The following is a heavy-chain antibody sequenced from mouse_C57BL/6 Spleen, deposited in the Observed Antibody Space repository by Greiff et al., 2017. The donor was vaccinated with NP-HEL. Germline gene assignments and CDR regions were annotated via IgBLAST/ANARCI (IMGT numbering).Heavy chain of an antibody. CDR2: IYPGDGDT. J-gene: IGHJ2*01. D-gene: IGHD1-1*01. CDR1: GYAFSSSW. Sequence: VNLVESGPELVKPGASVKISCKASGYAFSSSWMNWVKQRPGKGLEWIGRIYPGDGDTNYNGKFKGKATLTADKSSSTAYMQLSSLTSEDSAVYFCAREGITTVVATDYFDYWGQGTTLTVSS. V-gene: IGHV1-82*01. CDR3: AREGITTVVATDYFDY.